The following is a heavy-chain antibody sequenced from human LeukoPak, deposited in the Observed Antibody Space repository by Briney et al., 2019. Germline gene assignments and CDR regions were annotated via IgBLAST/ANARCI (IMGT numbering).Heavy chain of an antibody. J-gene: IGHJ4*02. CDR3: AKYGGSGWVIDY. Sequence: PSETLSLTCTVSGGSIRNNYWTWIRQPPGKGLEYIGYIYYTGGTNYNPSLKSRVTISVDTSKNQFSLKLNSVTAADTAVYSCAKYGGSGWVIDYWGQGTLVTVSS. CDR2: IYYTGGT. CDR1: GGSIRNNY. D-gene: IGHD6-19*01. V-gene: IGHV4-59*08.